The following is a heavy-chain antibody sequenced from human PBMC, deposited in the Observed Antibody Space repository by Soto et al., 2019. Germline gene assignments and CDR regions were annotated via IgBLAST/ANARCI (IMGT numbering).Heavy chain of an antibody. J-gene: IGHJ4*02. CDR3: ARVLVLWFGEGARVYYFDY. V-gene: IGHV4-4*07. D-gene: IGHD3-10*01. Sequence: LSLTCTVSGGSISSYYWSWIRQPAGKGLEWIGRIYTSGSTNYNPSLKSRVTMSVDTSKNQFSLKLSSVTAADTAVYYCARVLVLWFGEGARVYYFDYWGQGTLVTVSS. CDR2: IYTSGST. CDR1: GGSISSYY.